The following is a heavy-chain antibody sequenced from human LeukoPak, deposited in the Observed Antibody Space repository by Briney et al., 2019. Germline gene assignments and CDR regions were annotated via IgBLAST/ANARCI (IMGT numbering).Heavy chain of an antibody. CDR2: ISYDGSNK. Sequence: GRSLRLSCEASGFTFSSYAMHWVRQAPGKGLEWVAVISYDGSNKYYADSVKGRFTISRDNSKNTLYLQMNSLRAEDTAVYYCARDDIWGQGTMVTVSS. V-gene: IGHV3-30-3*01. J-gene: IGHJ3*02. CDR3: ARDDI. CDR1: GFTFSSYA.